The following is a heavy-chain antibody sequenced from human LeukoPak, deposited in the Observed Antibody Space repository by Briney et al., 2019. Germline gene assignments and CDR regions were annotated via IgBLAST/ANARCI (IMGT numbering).Heavy chain of an antibody. CDR2: IVVGGGNT. V-gene: IGHV1-58*01. CDR3: AAEAAYYYDSRDAFDV. CDR1: GFTFTSSA. Sequence: ASVKVSCKASGFTFTSSAVQWVRQARGQRLEWIGWIVVGGGNTNYAQKFQERVTITRDMSTSLVYMELSSLRSEDTAVYYCAAEAAYYYDSRDAFDVWGQGTMVTVSS. D-gene: IGHD3-22*01. J-gene: IGHJ3*01.